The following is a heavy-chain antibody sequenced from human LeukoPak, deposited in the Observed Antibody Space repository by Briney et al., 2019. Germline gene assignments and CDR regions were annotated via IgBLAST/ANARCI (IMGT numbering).Heavy chain of an antibody. V-gene: IGHV3-21*01. J-gene: IGHJ4*02. D-gene: IGHD5-18*01. CDR2: ISSSSSYI. Sequence: GGSLRLSCAASGFTFNSYSMNWVRQAPGKGLEWVSSISSSSSYIYYADSVKGRFTISRDNAKNSLYLQMNSLRAEDTAVYYCARDSGYSYGSLDYWGQGTLVTVSS. CDR3: ARDSGYSYGSLDY. CDR1: GFTFNSYS.